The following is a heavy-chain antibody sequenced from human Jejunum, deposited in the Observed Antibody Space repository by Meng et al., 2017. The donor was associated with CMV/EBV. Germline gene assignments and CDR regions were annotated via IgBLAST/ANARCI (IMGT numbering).Heavy chain of an antibody. J-gene: IGHJ4*02. CDR1: VFTVSGAG. Sequence: QVGGPGVGVVLPGVSRKPSLSPSVFTVSGAGMNLVRQASGKGLEWVGRIRKKAKNYATEYGASEKGRFTISRDDSKNTAYLQMNSLKTEDTAVNYCTRPGITGTEGCWGQGTLVTVSS. CDR2: IRKKAKNYAT. V-gene: IGHV3-73*01. CDR3: TRPGITGTEGC. D-gene: IGHD1/OR15-1a*01.